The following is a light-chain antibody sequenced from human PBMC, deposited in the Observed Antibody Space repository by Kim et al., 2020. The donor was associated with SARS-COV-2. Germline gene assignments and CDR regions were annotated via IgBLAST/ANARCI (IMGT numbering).Light chain of an antibody. CDR1: SSNSGAGYD. Sequence: RVSISCTGSSSNSGAGYDVHWYQQFPGEAPKLLIYGNKNRPSGVPDRFSGSKSGTSASLTITGLQAEDEAHYYCQSHDTSLSAWVFGGGTQLTVL. J-gene: IGLJ3*02. CDR2: GNK. CDR3: QSHDTSLSAWV. V-gene: IGLV1-40*01.